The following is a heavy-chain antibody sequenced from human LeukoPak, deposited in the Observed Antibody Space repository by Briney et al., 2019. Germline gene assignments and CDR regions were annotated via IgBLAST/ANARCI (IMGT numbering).Heavy chain of an antibody. CDR2: ISGSGGST. D-gene: IGHD6-13*01. CDR1: GFTFSSYA. Sequence: GGSLRLSCAASGFTFSSYAMSWVRQAPGKGLEWVSAISGSGGSTYYADSVKGRFTISRDNSKNTLYLQMNSLRAEDTAVYYCAKSLRRVAAAGLWFDPWGQGTLVTVSS. J-gene: IGHJ5*02. CDR3: AKSLRRVAAAGLWFDP. V-gene: IGHV3-23*01.